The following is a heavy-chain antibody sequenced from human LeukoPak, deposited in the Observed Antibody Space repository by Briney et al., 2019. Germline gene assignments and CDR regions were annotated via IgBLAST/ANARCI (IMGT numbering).Heavy chain of an antibody. V-gene: IGHV5-10-1*01. CDR1: GYSFISYW. CDR2: IDPSDSYT. J-gene: IGHJ4*02. CDR3: ARPLYSSGWSNYDY. D-gene: IGHD6-19*01. Sequence: GGALKISCYCSGYSFISYWISWLRQLTGECLEWMERIDPSDSYTIYNASFQGHVTISANNSTSTAYMQWSSLKGSDTAMYYCARPLYSSGWSNYDYWGQGTLVTVSS.